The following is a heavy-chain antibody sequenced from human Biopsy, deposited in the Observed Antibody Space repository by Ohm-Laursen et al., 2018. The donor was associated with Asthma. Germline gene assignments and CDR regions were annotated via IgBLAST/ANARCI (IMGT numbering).Heavy chain of an antibody. CDR1: GGTFNTYV. V-gene: IGHV1-69*01. Sequence: SSVKVSCKSLGGTFNTYVIGWVRQAPGQGLERMGGINSVFGTTTYPQKFQDRVTIIADDSTSTVYMELSSLRSEDTAVYYCARKAGSCISRTCYSLDFWSQGTLVTVSS. D-gene: IGHD2-2*01. CDR2: INSVFGTT. CDR3: ARKAGSCISRTCYSLDF. J-gene: IGHJ4*02.